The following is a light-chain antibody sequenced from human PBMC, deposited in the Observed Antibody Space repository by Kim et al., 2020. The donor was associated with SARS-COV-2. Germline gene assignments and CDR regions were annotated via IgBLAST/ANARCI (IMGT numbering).Light chain of an antibody. CDR3: CSYAGSYTFDVV. V-gene: IGLV2-11*01. Sequence: SVTISGTGTSSEVGGYNYVSWYQQHPGKAPKLMIYDVSKRPSGVPDRFSGSKSGNTASLTISGPQAEDEADYYCCSYAGSYTFDVVFGGGTQLTVL. CDR2: DVS. CDR1: SSEVGGYNY. J-gene: IGLJ2*01.